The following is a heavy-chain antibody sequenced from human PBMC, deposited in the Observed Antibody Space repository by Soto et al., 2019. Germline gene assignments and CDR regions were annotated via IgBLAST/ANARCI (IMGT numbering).Heavy chain of an antibody. CDR2: INPNGGVT. CDR3: ARECGVATATLDYYYFYMDV. D-gene: IGHD5-12*01. Sequence: QVQLVQSGAEVKKPGASVTVSCRSSGDTFNDYYIHWVRQAPGQGLEWMGWINPNGGVTKYAQKFQGLVTMTRDTSIRTVYMQLSRLRSDDTAVYYCARECGVATATLDYYYFYMDVWGTGTTVTVSS. CDR1: GDTFNDYY. V-gene: IGHV1-2*04. J-gene: IGHJ6*03.